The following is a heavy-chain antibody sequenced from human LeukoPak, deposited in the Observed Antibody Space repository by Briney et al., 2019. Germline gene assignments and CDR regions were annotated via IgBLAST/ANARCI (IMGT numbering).Heavy chain of an antibody. J-gene: IGHJ4*02. V-gene: IGHV4-61*02. Sequence: PSETLSLTCTVSGGSISSGSYYWSWIRQPAGKGLEWIGRIYTSGSTNYNPSLKSRVTISVDPSKSQFSLKLSSVTAADTAVYYCARDESYGPFDYWGQGTLVTVSS. CDR2: IYTSGST. CDR1: GGSISSGSYY. CDR3: ARDESYGPFDY. D-gene: IGHD5-18*01.